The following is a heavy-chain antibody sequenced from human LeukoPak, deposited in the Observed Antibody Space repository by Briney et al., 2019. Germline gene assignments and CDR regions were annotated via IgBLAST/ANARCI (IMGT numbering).Heavy chain of an antibody. V-gene: IGHV4-39*07. D-gene: IGHD2-2*02. CDR2: IYYSGST. J-gene: IGHJ4*02. CDR1: GGSISSSGYY. CDR3: ARDLGYCSSTSCYTQGFDY. Sequence: SETLSLTCTVSGGSISSSGYYWGWIRQPPGKGLEWIGSIYYSGSTYYNPSLKSRVTISVDTSKNQFSLKLSSVTAADTAVYYCARDLGYCSSTSCYTQGFDYWGQGTLVTVSS.